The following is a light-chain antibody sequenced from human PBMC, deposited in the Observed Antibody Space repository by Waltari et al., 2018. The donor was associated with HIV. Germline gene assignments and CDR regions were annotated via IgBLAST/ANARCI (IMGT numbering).Light chain of an antibody. CDR2: EVS. J-gene: IGLJ2*01. CDR1: SSDFGSYNL. CDR3: CSYAGTSTVV. V-gene: IGLV2-23*02. Sequence: QSALTQPASVSGSPGQSMTISCTGTSSDFGSYNLVSWYQQHPGKAPKLIIYEVSKRPSGFSTRFSGSKSGNTASLTISGLQAEDEADYYCCSYAGTSTVVFGGGTKLTVL.